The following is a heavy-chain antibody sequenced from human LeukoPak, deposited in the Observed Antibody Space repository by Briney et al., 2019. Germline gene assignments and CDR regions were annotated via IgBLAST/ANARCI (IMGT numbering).Heavy chain of an antibody. CDR3: ARYYYDCSGHFDY. V-gene: IGHV1-2*02. J-gene: IGHJ4*02. Sequence: ASVKVSCKASGYTFTGYYMHWVRQAPGQGLEWMGWINPNSGGTNYAQKFQGRVTMTRDTSTSTVYMELSSLRSEDTAVYYCARYYYDCSGHFDYWGQGTLVTVSS. CDR1: GYTFTGYY. CDR2: INPNSGGT. D-gene: IGHD3-22*01.